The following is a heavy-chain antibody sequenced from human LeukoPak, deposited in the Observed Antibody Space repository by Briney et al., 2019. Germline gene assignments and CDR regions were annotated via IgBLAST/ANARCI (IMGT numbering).Heavy chain of an antibody. CDR1: GFTFSSYA. J-gene: IGHJ5*02. D-gene: IGHD3-10*01. Sequence: GGSLRLSCAASGFTFSSYAMHWVRQAPGKGLEWVAFIRYDGSNKYYADSVKGRFTISRDNSKNTLYLQMNSLRAEDTAVYYCAKDGGSGSYYNVGDGWFDPWGQGTLVTVSS. V-gene: IGHV3-30*02. CDR2: IRYDGSNK. CDR3: AKDGGSGSYYNVGDGWFDP.